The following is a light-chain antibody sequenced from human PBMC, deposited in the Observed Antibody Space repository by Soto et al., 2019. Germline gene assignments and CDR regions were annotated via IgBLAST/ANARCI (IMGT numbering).Light chain of an antibody. Sequence: DIQMTQSPSSLSASVGDRVTITCRASQGISIYLAWFQQKPGKVPKLLIYAASTLQSGVPSRFSGSGSGTDFTLTISSLQPEDVATYYCQKYNSAPLTFGEGTKVEIK. J-gene: IGKJ4*01. CDR3: QKYNSAPLT. CDR2: AAS. CDR1: QGISIY. V-gene: IGKV1-27*01.